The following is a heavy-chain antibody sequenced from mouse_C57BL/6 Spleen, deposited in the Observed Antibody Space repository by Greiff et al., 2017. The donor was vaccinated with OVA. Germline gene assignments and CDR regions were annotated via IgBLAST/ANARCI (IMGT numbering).Heavy chain of an antibody. J-gene: IGHJ3*01. CDR3: ARTMVTTRTWFAY. CDR2: INPSNGGT. Sequence: QLQQPGTELVKPGASVKLSCKASGYTFTSYWMHWVKQRPGQGLEWIGNINPSNGGTNYNEKFKSKATLTVDKSSSTAYMQLSSLTSEDSAVYYCARTMVTTRTWFAYWGQGTLVTVSA. V-gene: IGHV1-53*01. CDR1: GYTFTSYW. D-gene: IGHD2-2*01.